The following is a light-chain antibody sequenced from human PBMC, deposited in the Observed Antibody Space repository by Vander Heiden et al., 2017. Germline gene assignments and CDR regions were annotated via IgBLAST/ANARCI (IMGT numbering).Light chain of an antibody. V-gene: IGLV1-44*01. Sequence: QSVLTQPPSASGTPGQRVTLSCSGSSSNIGNNAVAWYQQLPGMAPKLLIYSKNQGPSGVPDRCSGSKSGTTASLAISGLQSEDEADYHCATWDGSLNVVFGGGTKLTVL. CDR3: ATWDGSLNVV. CDR1: SSNIGNNA. J-gene: IGLJ3*02. CDR2: SKN.